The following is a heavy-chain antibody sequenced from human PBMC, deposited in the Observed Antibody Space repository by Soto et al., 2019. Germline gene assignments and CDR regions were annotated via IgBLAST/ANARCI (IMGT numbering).Heavy chain of an antibody. D-gene: IGHD4-17*01. J-gene: IGHJ6*02. Sequence: FGVYAMSWLRQAPGKGLEWVSSISSTSIYIFYADSVTGRFAISRDNAKNSLYLQMNSLRAEDTAVYYCARVTDYVDYYYGMDVWGQGTTVTVSS. V-gene: IGHV3-21*01. CDR1: FGVYA. CDR2: ISSTSIYI. CDR3: ARVTDYVDYYYGMDV.